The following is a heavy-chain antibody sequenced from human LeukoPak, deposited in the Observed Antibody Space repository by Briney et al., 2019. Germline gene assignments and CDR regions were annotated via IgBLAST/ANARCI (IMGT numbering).Heavy chain of an antibody. CDR1: GFTFSSYW. J-gene: IGHJ4*02. CDR2: INTDGSST. V-gene: IGHV3-74*01. Sequence: PGGSLRLSCAASGFTFSSYWMHWVRQAPGKGLVWVSRINTDGSSTSYADSVKGRFTISRDNAKNTLYLQMNSLRAEDTAVYYCARGSNYDFWGGSVFDYWGQGTLVTVSS. D-gene: IGHD3-3*01. CDR3: ARGSNYDFWGGSVFDY.